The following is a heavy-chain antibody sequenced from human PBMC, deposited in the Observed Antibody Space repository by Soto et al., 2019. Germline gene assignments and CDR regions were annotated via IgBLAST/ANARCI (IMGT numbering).Heavy chain of an antibody. Sequence: GGSLRLSCAASGFTFSSYAMSWVRQAPGKGLEWVSTISGSGGTTYHADSVRGRFTISRDNSKNTLYLQMNSLRAEDTAVYYCARARSTAAGLFDYWGLGTLVTVSS. V-gene: IGHV3-23*01. D-gene: IGHD6-13*01. CDR1: GFTFSSYA. CDR3: ARARSTAAGLFDY. CDR2: ISGSGGTT. J-gene: IGHJ4*02.